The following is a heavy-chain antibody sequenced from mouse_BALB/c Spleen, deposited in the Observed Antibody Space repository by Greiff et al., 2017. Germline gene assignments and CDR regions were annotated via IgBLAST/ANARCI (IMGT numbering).Heavy chain of an antibody. V-gene: IGHV1-7*01. CDR1: GYTFTSYW. CDR2: INPSTGYT. J-gene: IGHJ2*01. D-gene: IGHD2-1*01. Sequence: VQLQQSGAELAKPGASVKMSCTASGYTFTSYWMHWVKQRPGQGLEWIGYINPSTGYTEYNPKFKDKATLTTDKSSSTAYMQLSSLTSEDSAVYYIARSGNPYFDYWGQGTTLTVSS. CDR3: ARSGNPYFDY.